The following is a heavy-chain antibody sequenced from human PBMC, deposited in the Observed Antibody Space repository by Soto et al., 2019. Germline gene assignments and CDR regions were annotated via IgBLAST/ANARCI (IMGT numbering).Heavy chain of an antibody. D-gene: IGHD1-26*01. CDR3: AKGLYSGSYFDY. V-gene: IGHV3-23*01. Sequence: GGSLRLSCAASGFAFSSYAMTWVRQAPGKGLEWVSAISGSGGSTYYADSVKGQFTISRDNSKNTLYLQMNSLRAEDTAVYYCAKGLYSGSYFDYWGQGTLVTVSS. CDR1: GFAFSSYA. CDR2: ISGSGGST. J-gene: IGHJ4*02.